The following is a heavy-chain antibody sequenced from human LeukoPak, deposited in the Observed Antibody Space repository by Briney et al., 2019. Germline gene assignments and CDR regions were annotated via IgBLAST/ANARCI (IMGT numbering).Heavy chain of an antibody. V-gene: IGHV3-23*01. J-gene: IGHJ4*02. CDR2: IGYSAGDT. D-gene: IGHD4-23*01. CDR1: GFTVSSYA. CDR3: GKDDGGHHHGVDH. Sequence: GGSLRLSCAASGFTVSSYAMTWVRQAPGKGLEWVSAIGYSAGDTYYADSVKGRFTISRDNSMNTLYLQMSSLRADDTALYYCGKDDGGHHHGVDHWGQGTLVTVSS.